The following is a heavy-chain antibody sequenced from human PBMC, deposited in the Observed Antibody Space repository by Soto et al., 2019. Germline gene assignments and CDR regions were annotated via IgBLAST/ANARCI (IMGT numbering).Heavy chain of an antibody. D-gene: IGHD3-22*01. CDR2: IYHSGST. Sequence: SETLSLTCAVSGGSISSGGYSWSWIRQPPGKGLEWIGYIYHSGSTYYNPSLKSRVTISVDRSKNQFSLKLSSVTAADTAVYYCARGNYYDSSGYTQNLAFDYWGQGTLVTVSS. CDR3: ARGNYYDSSGYTQNLAFDY. CDR1: GGSISSGGYS. V-gene: IGHV4-30-2*01. J-gene: IGHJ4*02.